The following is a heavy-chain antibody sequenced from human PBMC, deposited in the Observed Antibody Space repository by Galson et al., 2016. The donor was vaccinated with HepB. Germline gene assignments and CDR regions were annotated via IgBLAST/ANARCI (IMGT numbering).Heavy chain of an antibody. CDR3: VSTGCSTSCYDY. D-gene: IGHD2-2*01. CDR1: GFTFSTSE. Sequence: SLRLSCAVSGFTFSTSEMNWVRQAPGKGLEWVSHISSDSSTMHYADSVKGRFTISRDNSRNTLYLQMNSLRIEDTAVYYCVSTGCSTSCYDYWGQGTLVTVSS. CDR2: ISSDSSTM. J-gene: IGHJ4*02. V-gene: IGHV3-48*01.